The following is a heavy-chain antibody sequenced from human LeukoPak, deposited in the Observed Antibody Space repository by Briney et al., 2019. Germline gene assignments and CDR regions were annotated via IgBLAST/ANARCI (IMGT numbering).Heavy chain of an antibody. V-gene: IGHV3-23*01. CDR3: AKDGGFYSRDSYFDY. CDR1: GFTFSSYS. J-gene: IGHJ4*02. Sequence: PGGSLRLSCAASGFTFSSYSINWVRQAPGKGLEWVSAISGSGGSTYYADSVKGRFTISRDNSKNTLYLQMNSLRAEDTAVYYCAKDGGFYSRDSYFDYWGQGTLVTVSS. D-gene: IGHD4-4*01. CDR2: ISGSGGST.